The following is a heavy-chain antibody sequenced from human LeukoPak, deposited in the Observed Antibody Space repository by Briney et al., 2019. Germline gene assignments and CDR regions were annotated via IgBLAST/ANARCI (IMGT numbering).Heavy chain of an antibody. V-gene: IGHV4-34*01. CDR1: GGSFSGYY. CDR2: INRSGST. Sequence: SETLSLTCAVYGGSFSGYYWSWIRQPPGKGLEWIGEINRSGSTNYNPSLKSRVTISVDTSKNQFSLKLSSVTAADTAVYYCARGTKDFWSGYYTALNHYYYGMDVWGQGTTVTVSS. D-gene: IGHD3-3*01. J-gene: IGHJ6*02. CDR3: ARGTKDFWSGYYTALNHYYYGMDV.